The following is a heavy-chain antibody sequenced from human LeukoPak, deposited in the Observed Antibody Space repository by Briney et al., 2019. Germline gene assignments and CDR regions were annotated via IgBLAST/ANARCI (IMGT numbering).Heavy chain of an antibody. CDR1: GGSISSYY. CDR2: IYYSGST. D-gene: IGHD3-10*01. J-gene: IGHJ4*02. V-gene: IGHV4-59*01. Sequence: PSETLSLTCTVSGGSISSYYWSWIRQPPGKGLEGMGYIYYSGSTNYNPSLKSRVTISVDTSKNQFSLKLSSVTAADTAVYYCARFGWFGEHIDYWGQGTLVTVPS. CDR3: ARFGWFGEHIDY.